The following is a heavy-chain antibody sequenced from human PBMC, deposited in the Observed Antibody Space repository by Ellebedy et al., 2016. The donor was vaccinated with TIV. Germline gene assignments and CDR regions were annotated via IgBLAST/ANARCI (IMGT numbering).Heavy chain of an antibody. V-gene: IGHV4-39*07. J-gene: IGHJ4*02. Sequence: MPSETLSPTCSVSGGSTSSSSYFWGWIRQPPGKGLEWIGTIYYSGNTFYNPSLSGRVTISVDTSKNQFSLKLSSVTAADTAVYYCARILRGGSNGDYFDYWGQGTHVTASS. D-gene: IGHD3-3*01. CDR3: ARILRGGSNGDYFDY. CDR2: IYYSGNT. CDR1: GGSTSSSSYF.